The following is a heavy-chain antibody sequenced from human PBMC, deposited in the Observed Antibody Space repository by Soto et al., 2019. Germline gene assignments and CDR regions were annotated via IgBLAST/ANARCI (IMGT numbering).Heavy chain of an antibody. D-gene: IGHD3-22*01. Sequence: PSETLSLTCAVSGGSISSSNWWSWVRQPPGKGLEWIGEIYHSGSTNYNPSLKSRVTISVDKSKNQFSLKLSSVTAADTAVYYCARDLEYYYDGSGQIRYFQHWGQGTLVTVSS. J-gene: IGHJ1*01. CDR2: IYHSGST. CDR1: GGSISSSNW. V-gene: IGHV4-4*02. CDR3: ARDLEYYYDGSGQIRYFQH.